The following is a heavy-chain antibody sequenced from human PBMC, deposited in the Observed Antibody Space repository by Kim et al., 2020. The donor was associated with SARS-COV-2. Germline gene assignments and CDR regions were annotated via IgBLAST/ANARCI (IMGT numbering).Heavy chain of an antibody. D-gene: IGHD2-15*01. CDR2: INPSGGTT. J-gene: IGHJ1*01. CDR3: ARAPLASLSVAVTHHFQH. Sequence: ASVKVSCKASGYTFATYYMHWVRQAPGQGLEWMGIINPSGGTTRYAQKFQGRLTMTRDTSTSTVYMELSSLRSEDTAVYYCARAPLASLSVAVTHHFQHWVQG. V-gene: IGHV1-46*01. CDR1: GYTFATYY.